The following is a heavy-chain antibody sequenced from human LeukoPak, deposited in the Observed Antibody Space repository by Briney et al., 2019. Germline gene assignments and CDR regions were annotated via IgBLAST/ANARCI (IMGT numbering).Heavy chain of an antibody. CDR3: ARSAYGIHRGKYHYMDF. CDR1: GGSISRTPYL. V-gene: IGHV4-39*02. Sequence: PSETLSLICSVSGGSISRTPYLWGWIRRSRAKGLEWFGRVCYSGSTDYTPSLKRQVTILVETSSNYFSLRLTSVTAPDTPVYSCARSAYGIHRGKYHYMDFRGKAATVTVS. D-gene: IGHD5-18*01. CDR2: VCYSGST. J-gene: IGHJ6*03.